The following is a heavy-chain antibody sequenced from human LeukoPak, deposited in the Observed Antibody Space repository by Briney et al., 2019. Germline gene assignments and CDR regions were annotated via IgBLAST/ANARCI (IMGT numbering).Heavy chain of an antibody. J-gene: IGHJ6*03. Sequence: PSETLSLTCTVSGGSISSGSYYWSWIRQPAGKGLEWIGRIYTSGSTNYNPSLKSRVTISVDTSKNQFSLKLSSVIAADTAVYYCARVGYCSDGSCYSAYYYYYYMDVWGKGTTVTVSS. CDR3: ARVGYCSDGSCYSAYYYYYYMDV. D-gene: IGHD2-15*01. CDR1: GGSISSGSYY. CDR2: IYTSGST. V-gene: IGHV4-61*02.